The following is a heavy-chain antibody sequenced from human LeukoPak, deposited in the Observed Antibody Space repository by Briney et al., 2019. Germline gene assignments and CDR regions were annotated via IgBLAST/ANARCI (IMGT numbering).Heavy chain of an antibody. Sequence: GGSLRLSCAASRFTFSSYEMNWVRQAPGKGLEWVSYISSSGSTIYYPDSVKGRFTISRDNAKNSLYLQMNSLAAEDTAVYYCARGSYYYDSRGYAEGFFDYWGQGTLVTVSS. D-gene: IGHD3-22*01. CDR2: ISSSGSTI. V-gene: IGHV3-48*03. CDR1: RFTFSSYE. J-gene: IGHJ4*02. CDR3: ARGSYYYDSRGYAEGFFDY.